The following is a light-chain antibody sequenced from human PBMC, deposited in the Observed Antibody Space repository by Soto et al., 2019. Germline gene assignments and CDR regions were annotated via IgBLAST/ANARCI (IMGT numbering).Light chain of an antibody. CDR3: YSYAGSSTRV. CDR1: SSDVGSYNF. CDR2: EGS. Sequence: QSVLTQPASVSGSPGQSITISCTGTSSDVGSYNFVSWYQQYPGKAPKLIIYEGSKRPSGVSNRFSGSKSGNTASLTISGLQAEDEADYYCYSYAGSSTRVFGTGTKLTVL. J-gene: IGLJ1*01. V-gene: IGLV2-23*01.